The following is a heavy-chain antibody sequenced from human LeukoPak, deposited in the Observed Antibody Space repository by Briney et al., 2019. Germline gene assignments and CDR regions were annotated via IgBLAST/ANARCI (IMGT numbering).Heavy chain of an antibody. V-gene: IGHV4-39*01. CDR1: GGSISSSSYY. Sequence: PSETLSLTCTVSGGSISSSSYYWGWIRQPPGKGLEWIGSIYYSGSTYYNPSLKSRVTISVDTSKNQFSLKLSSVTAADTAVYYCARGNDPPWYFDLWGRGTLVTVSS. J-gene: IGHJ2*01. D-gene: IGHD3-10*01. CDR3: ARGNDPPWYFDL. CDR2: IYYSGST.